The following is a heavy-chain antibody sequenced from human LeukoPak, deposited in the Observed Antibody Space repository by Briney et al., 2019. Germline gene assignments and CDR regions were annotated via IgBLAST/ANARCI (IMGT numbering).Heavy chain of an antibody. CDR3: AKVPAGYDASGPIDY. D-gene: IGHD2-15*01. CDR2: ISGSGRTT. V-gene: IGHV3-23*01. Sequence: GGSLRLSCAASGFTFSSYARSWVRQAPGEGLEWVSVISGSGRTTFYADSVKGRFTISSDNSKNTLYLQMNGLRPEDTAVYYCAKVPAGYDASGPIDYWGQGTLVTVSS. CDR1: GFTFSSYA. J-gene: IGHJ4*02.